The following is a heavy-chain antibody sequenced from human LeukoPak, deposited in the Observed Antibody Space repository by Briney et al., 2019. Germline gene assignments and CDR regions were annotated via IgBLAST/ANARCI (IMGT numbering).Heavy chain of an antibody. J-gene: IGHJ6*03. CDR2: MNPNSGNT. CDR3: ARYGRFDDTSGYYYYYYYMDV. Sequence: ASVKVSCKASGYTFTSYDINWVRQATGQGLEWMGWMNPNSGNTGYAQKFQGRVTMTRNTSISTAYMELSSLRSEDTAMYYCARYGRFDDTSGYYYYYYYMDVWGKGTTVTVSS. D-gene: IGHD3-22*01. V-gene: IGHV1-8*01. CDR1: GYTFTSYD.